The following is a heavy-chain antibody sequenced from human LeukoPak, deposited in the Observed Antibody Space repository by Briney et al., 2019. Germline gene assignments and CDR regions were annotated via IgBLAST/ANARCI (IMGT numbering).Heavy chain of an antibody. CDR2: ISWNSGSI. CDR3: AKDMSGRGSNYFDAFDI. V-gene: IGHV3-9*03. D-gene: IGHD1-7*01. J-gene: IGHJ3*02. CDR1: GFTFDDYA. Sequence: GGSLSLSCAASGFTFDDYAMHWVRQAPGKGLEWVSGISWNSGSIGYADSVKGRFTISRDNAKNSLYLQMNSLRAEDMALYYCAKDMSGRGSNYFDAFDIWGQGTMVTVSS.